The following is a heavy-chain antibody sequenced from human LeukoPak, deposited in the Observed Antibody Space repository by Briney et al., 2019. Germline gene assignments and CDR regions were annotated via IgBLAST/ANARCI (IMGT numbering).Heavy chain of an antibody. J-gene: IGHJ4*02. V-gene: IGHV4-61*02. CDR2: IYTSGST. D-gene: IGHD3-3*01. CDR1: GGSISSGSYY. Sequence: SQTLSLTXTVSGGSISSGSYYWSWIRQPAGEGLEWSGRIYTSGSTNYNPSLKSRVTISVDTSKNQFSLKLSSVTAADMAVYYCARTQYDFWSGTYYFDYWGQGTLVTVSS. CDR3: ARTQYDFWSGTYYFDY.